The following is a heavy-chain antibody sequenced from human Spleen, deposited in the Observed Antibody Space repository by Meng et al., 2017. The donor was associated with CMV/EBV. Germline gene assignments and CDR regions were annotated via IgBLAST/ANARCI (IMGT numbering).Heavy chain of an antibody. V-gene: IGHV3-23*01. Sequence: GGSLRLSCAASGFTFSSYAMSWVRQAPGKGLEWVSAISGSGGSTYYADSVKGRFTISRDNSKNTLYLQMNSLRAEDTAVYYCASTTTYYYGSGSYPDVWGQGTTVTVSS. CDR2: ISGSGGST. CDR3: ASTTTYYYGSGSYPDV. CDR1: GFTFSSYA. D-gene: IGHD3-10*01. J-gene: IGHJ6*02.